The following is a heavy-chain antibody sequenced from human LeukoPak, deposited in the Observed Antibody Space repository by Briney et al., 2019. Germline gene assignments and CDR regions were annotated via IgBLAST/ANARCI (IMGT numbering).Heavy chain of an antibody. J-gene: IGHJ5*02. CDR3: AREVDYYGSGSYYKAYGWFDP. CDR1: GFTFSKYG. Sequence: GGSLRLSCAASGFTFSKYGMHWVRQAPGKGLEWVAVMSYDGSDKYYADSVKGRFTISRDNSKNTLYLQMNSLRAEDTAVYYCAREVDYYGSGSYYKAYGWFDPRGQGTLVTVSS. V-gene: IGHV3-30*03. CDR2: MSYDGSDK. D-gene: IGHD3-10*01.